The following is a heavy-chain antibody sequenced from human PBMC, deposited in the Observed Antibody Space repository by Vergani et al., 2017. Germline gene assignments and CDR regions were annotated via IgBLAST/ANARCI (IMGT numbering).Heavy chain of an antibody. Sequence: QVQLVESGGGLVKPEGSLRLSCVASEFNFRDFYMNWFRQSPGRGLEWVSYISGNNDDVYYADSVKGRFTISRDNAKNSLYLDMSSLRAEDTAVYYCVRDVRVSRTWGQGTLVAVSS. CDR1: EFNFRDFY. CDR2: ISGNNDDV. CDR3: VRDVRVSRT. V-gene: IGHV3-11*06. J-gene: IGHJ3*01.